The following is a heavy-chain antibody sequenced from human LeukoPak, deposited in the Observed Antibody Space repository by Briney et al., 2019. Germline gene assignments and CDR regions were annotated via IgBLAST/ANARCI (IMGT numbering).Heavy chain of an antibody. CDR3: AKEPTYYYDSSSYQPYYFDF. D-gene: IGHD3-22*01. V-gene: IGHV3-23*01. CDR2: ISGRDSGT. CDR1: GFIISNYA. Sequence: GGSLRLSCAASGFIISNYAMNWVRQAPGQGLEWVSVISGRDSGTYYADSMKGRFTISRDNSKNTLYLQMNSLRAKDTAVYYCAKEPTYYYDSSSYQPYYFDFWGQGTLVTVSS. J-gene: IGHJ4*02.